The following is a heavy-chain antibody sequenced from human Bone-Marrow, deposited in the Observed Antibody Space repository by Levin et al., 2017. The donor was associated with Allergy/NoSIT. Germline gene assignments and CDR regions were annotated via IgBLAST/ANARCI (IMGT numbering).Heavy chain of an antibody. J-gene: IGHJ4*02. CDR2: ISASGANT. Sequence: LSLTCAASGFTFDDYSMNWVRQVPGRALEWVAGISASGANTYYADSVKGRVTISRDNSKNTLSLQVNSLRAGDTAVYHCVKDVGIVGPTSCAFWGQGTLVTVSS. D-gene: IGHD1-26*01. V-gene: IGHV3-23*01. CDR1: GFTFDDYS. CDR3: VKDVGIVGPTSCAF.